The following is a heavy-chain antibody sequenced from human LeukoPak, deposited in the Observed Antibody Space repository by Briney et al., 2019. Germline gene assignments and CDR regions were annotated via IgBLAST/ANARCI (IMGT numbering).Heavy chain of an antibody. V-gene: IGHV4-59*01. CDR2: IYYSGYT. Sequence: SETLSLTCTVSVGSISSYYWSWIRQPPGKGLKWIGNIYYSGYTTYSPSLRSRVTISVDTSKNQFSLKLSSVTAADTAVYYCARETSQKGAHYMDVWGKGTTITISS. D-gene: IGHD3-16*01. CDR1: VGSISSYY. J-gene: IGHJ6*03. CDR3: ARETSQKGAHYMDV.